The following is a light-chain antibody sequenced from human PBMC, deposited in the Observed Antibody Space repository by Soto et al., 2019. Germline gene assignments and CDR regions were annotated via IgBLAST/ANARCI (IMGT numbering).Light chain of an antibody. CDR2: DAS. CDR3: QQYNSYSWT. Sequence: FLSTLSAYIGDRVTITCRASQSISSWLAWYQQKPGKAPKLLIYDASSLESGVPSRFSGSGSGTEFTLTISSLQPDDFATYYCQQYNSYSWTFGQGTKV. CDR1: QSISSW. V-gene: IGKV1-5*01. J-gene: IGKJ1*01.